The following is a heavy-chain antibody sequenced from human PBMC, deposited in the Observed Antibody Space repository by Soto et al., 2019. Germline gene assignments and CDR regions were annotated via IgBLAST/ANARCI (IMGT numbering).Heavy chain of an antibody. CDR3: ASAYYYDSSGYYSQDAFDI. Sequence: LGESLKISCKGSGYSFTSYWIGWVRQMPGKGLEWMGIIYPGDSDTRYSPSFQGQVTISADKSISTAYLQWSSLKASDTAMYYCASAYYYDSSGYYSQDAFDIWGQGTMVTVSS. CDR1: GYSFTSYW. D-gene: IGHD3-22*01. J-gene: IGHJ3*02. V-gene: IGHV5-51*01. CDR2: IYPGDSDT.